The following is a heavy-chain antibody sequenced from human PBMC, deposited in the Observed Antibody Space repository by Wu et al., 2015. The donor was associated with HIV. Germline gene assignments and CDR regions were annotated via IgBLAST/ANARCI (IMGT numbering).Heavy chain of an antibody. CDR1: GDGFTSYA. J-gene: IGHJ4*02. V-gene: IGHV1-69*05. CDR2: INPLFGTT. Sequence: QAQLVQFGDEVKKPGSSVKVTCKASGDGFTSYAVSWVRQAPGQGLEWMGGINPLFGTTEYAHIFQGRVTITTDESTSTAYMRLSSLTSADTAVYYCATPRSPGFSNAWPTYFDYWGQGTLVTVSS. CDR3: ATPRSPGFSNAWPTYFDY. D-gene: IGHD6-19*01.